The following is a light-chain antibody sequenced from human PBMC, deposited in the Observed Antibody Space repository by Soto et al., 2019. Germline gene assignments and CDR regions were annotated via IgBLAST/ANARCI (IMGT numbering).Light chain of an antibody. CDR3: QQYKYFPWS. Sequence: DIQMTQSPSTLSASVGDRVTITCRASQSISLSLAWHQQKTGKATKPLMYKASSLESGETSRFSGSGSGTEFTLTNSSPQPYDFATYYCQQYKYFPWSFGQGTVVEI. CDR1: QSISLS. V-gene: IGKV1-5*03. CDR2: KAS. J-gene: IGKJ1*01.